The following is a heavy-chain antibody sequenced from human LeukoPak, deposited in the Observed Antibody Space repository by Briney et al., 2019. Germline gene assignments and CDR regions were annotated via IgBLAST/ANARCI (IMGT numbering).Heavy chain of an antibody. J-gene: IGHJ4*02. CDR1: GFTFSSYA. Sequence: PGGSLRLSCAASGFTFSSYAMSWVRQAPGKGLEWVSAISGSGGSTYYADSVKGRFTISRDNSKNTLYLQMNSLRAEDTAVYYCAKAGPDYDFWSGYYCHFDYWGQGTLVTVSS. V-gene: IGHV3-23*01. CDR2: ISGSGGST. CDR3: AKAGPDYDFWSGYYCHFDY. D-gene: IGHD3-3*01.